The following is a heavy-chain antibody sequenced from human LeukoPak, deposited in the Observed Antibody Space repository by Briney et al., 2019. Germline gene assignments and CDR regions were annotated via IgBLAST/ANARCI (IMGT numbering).Heavy chain of an antibody. V-gene: IGHV4-34*01. CDR2: INHSGST. Sequence: SETLSLTCAVYSGSFSGYYWSWIRQPPGKGLEWIGEINHSGSTNYNPSLKSRVTISVDTSKNQFSLKLSSVTAADTAVYYCARVDRKVDSYGTIWYFDLWGRGTLVTVSS. CDR1: SGSFSGYY. CDR3: ARVDRKVDSYGTIWYFDL. D-gene: IGHD5-18*01. J-gene: IGHJ2*01.